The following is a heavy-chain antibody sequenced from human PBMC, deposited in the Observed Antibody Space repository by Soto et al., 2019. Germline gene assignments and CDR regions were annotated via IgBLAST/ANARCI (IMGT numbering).Heavy chain of an antibody. CDR2: INAGNGNT. D-gene: IGHD3-10*01. CDR3: ARVWPGSYGREVDP. J-gene: IGHJ5*02. V-gene: IGHV1-3*01. Sequence: ASVKVSCRASGYTFTSYAMPWVRQAPGQRLEWMGWINAGNGNTKYSQKYQGRVTITRDTSASTAYMELSSLRSEDTAVYYCARVWPGSYGREVDPWGQGTLVTVSS. CDR1: GYTFTSYA.